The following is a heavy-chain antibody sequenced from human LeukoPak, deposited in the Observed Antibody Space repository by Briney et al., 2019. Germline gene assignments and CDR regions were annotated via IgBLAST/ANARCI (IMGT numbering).Heavy chain of an antibody. CDR1: GFTFSSYW. CDR2: IKQDGSEK. D-gene: IGHD1-26*01. Sequence: PGGSLRLSCAASGFTFSSYWMSWVRQAPGKGLEWVANIKQDGSEKYYVDSVKGRFTISRDNAKNSLYLQMNSLRAEDTAVYYCAREYGASPYYYYYGMDVWGQGTTVTVSS. J-gene: IGHJ6*02. CDR3: AREYGASPYYYYYGMDV. V-gene: IGHV3-7*01.